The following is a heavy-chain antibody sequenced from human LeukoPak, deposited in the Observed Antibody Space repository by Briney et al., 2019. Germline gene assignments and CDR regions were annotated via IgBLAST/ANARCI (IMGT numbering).Heavy chain of an antibody. J-gene: IGHJ4*02. CDR2: IHHSGST. Sequence: SETLSLTCAVSGGSISSSNWWSWVRQSPGKGLEWIGEIHHSGSTNYNPSLKSRVTISVDKSKNQFSLKLSSVTAADTAVYYCACRNYDFWSGSVHFDYWGQGTLVTVSS. CDR3: ACRNYDFWSGSVHFDY. D-gene: IGHD3-3*01. V-gene: IGHV4-4*02. CDR1: GGSISSSNW.